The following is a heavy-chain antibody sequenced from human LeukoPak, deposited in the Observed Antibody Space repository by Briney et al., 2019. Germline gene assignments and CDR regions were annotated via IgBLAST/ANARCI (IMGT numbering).Heavy chain of an antibody. J-gene: IGHJ4*02. CDR2: IYYSGST. V-gene: IGHV4-31*11. CDR3: ARETTVTTCFDY. Sequence: SETLSLTCAVYGGSFSGYYWSWIRQHPGKGLEWIGYIYYSGSTYYNPSLKSRVTISVDTSKNQFSLKLSSVTAADTAVYYCARETTVTTCFDYWGQGTLATVSS. D-gene: IGHD4-17*01. CDR1: GGSFSGYY.